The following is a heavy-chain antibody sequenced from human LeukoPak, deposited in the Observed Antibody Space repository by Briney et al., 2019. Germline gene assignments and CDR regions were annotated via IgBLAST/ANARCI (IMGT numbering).Heavy chain of an antibody. CDR3: ASLPTAASYMDV. CDR1: GFTLSSHT. Sequence: GGSLRLSCAASGFTLSSHTMNWVRQAPGRGLEWVSAISTNDIQYADSVKGRFTISRDNAKNSLYLQMDSLRAEDTAVYYCASLPTAASYMDVWGKGTTVTVSS. V-gene: IGHV3-21*01. D-gene: IGHD6-25*01. CDR2: ISTNDI. J-gene: IGHJ6*03.